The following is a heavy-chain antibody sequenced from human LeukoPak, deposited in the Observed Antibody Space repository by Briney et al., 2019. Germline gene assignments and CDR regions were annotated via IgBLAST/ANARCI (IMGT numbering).Heavy chain of an antibody. D-gene: IGHD3-10*01. J-gene: IGHJ5*02. V-gene: IGHV3-7*03. CDR1: GFTFHTYW. Sequence: GGSLRLSCAASGFTFHTYWMSWVRQAPGKGLEYVANIKQDASEQYFLDSVKGRFTISRDNVRKSLYLRMNSLRAEDTAVYYCARDHNYYDSGRGFDPWGQGTLVTVSS. CDR2: IKQDASEQ. CDR3: ARDHNYYDSGRGFDP.